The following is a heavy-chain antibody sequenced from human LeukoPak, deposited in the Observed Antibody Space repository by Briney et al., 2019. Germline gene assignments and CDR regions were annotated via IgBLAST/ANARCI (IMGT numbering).Heavy chain of an antibody. CDR3: ARSFDILTGYLDY. Sequence: GSLRLSCAASGFTFSNYGMHWVRQAPGKGLEWVAVIWSDGSKRYYADSVKGRFTISRDNSKNTLYLQMSSLRAEDTAVYYCARSFDILTGYLDYWGQETLVTVSS. D-gene: IGHD3-9*01. CDR2: IWSDGSKR. CDR1: GFTFSNYG. J-gene: IGHJ4*02. V-gene: IGHV3-33*01.